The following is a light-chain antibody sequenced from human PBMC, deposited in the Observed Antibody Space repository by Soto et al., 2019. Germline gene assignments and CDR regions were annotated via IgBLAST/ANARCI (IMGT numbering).Light chain of an antibody. J-gene: IGKJ2*01. CDR1: QSVSSSY. CDR2: GAS. Sequence: EIVLTQSPGTLSLSPGERATLSCRASQSVSSSYLAWYQQKPGQAPRLLIYGASSRATGIPDRFSGSGSGTDFTLTISRLEPEDFAVYSWQQYGSSPRTFGQGTKLEIK. V-gene: IGKV3-20*01. CDR3: QQYGSSPRT.